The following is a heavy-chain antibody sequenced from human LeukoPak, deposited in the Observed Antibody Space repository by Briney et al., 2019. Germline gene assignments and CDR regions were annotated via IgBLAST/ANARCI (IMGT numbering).Heavy chain of an antibody. CDR1: GGSFRGYY. CDR3: ARWGQGSPTIIVRRYFDL. V-gene: IGHV4-34*01. CDR2: INESGRT. Sequence: SETLSLTCAVSGGSFRGYYWNWIRQSPGKGLEWIGEINESGRTNYNASLKSRVTISVGKAKNQFSLNLTSLTAADTAVYYCARWGQGSPTIIVRRYFDLWGQGTLVTVSS. J-gene: IGHJ4*02. D-gene: IGHD2/OR15-2a*01.